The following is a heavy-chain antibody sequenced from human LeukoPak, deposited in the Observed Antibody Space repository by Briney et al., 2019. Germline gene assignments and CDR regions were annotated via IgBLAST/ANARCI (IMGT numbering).Heavy chain of an antibody. CDR1: GGTFSSYA. J-gene: IGHJ6*02. D-gene: IGHD1-26*01. Sequence: GASVKVSCKASGGTFSSYAISWVRQAPGQGLEWMGRIIPILGIANYAQKFQGRVTITADKSTSTAYMELSSLRSEDTAVYYCARDGVVGATLYYYGMDVWGQGTTVTVSS. CDR2: IIPILGIA. V-gene: IGHV1-69*04. CDR3: ARDGVVGATLYYYGMDV.